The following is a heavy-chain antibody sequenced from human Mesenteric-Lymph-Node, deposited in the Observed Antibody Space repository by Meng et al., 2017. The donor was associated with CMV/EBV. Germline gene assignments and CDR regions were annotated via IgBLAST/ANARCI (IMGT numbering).Heavy chain of an antibody. J-gene: IGHJ6*02. CDR2: IVVGSGNT. D-gene: IGHD6-13*01. V-gene: IGHV1-58*01. Sequence: SVTVSCKAAGFTFTSSSVQWVRQARGQRLEWIGWIVVGSGNTRYAQKFQERVTITRDMSTSTAYMELSSLSSEDTAVYYRAAAAANSGYYGMDVWGQGTTVTVSS. CDR3: AAAAANSGYYGMDV. CDR1: GFTFTSSS.